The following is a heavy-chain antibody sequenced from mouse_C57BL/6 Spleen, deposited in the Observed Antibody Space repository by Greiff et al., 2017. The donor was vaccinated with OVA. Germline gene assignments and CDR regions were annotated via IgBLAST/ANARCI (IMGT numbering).Heavy chain of an antibody. D-gene: IGHD2-12*01. Sequence: QVTLKVSGPGILQSSQSLSLTCSFSGFSLSTSGMGVSWIRQPSGKGLEWRAHIYWDDDKCYEPSMKSRLTISKDTSRNHIFLKITNVDTASTATDYCARRAPDNYDLSYAMDYWGQGTSVTVSS. J-gene: IGHJ4*01. V-gene: IGHV8-12*01. CDR3: ARRAPDNYDLSYAMDY. CDR2: IYWDDDK. CDR1: GFSLSTSGMG.